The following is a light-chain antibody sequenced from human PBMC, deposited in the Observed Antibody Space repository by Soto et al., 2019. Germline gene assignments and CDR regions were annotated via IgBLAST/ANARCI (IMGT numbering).Light chain of an antibody. V-gene: IGLV1-44*01. Sequence: QSVLTQPPSASGTPGQRVPISCSASGPYIEVNAINWYQQVPGTAPRLLIYNDLQRPSGVPDRFSGSRSGSSASLVIVGLQSEDEADYYCSSYTSSSTPVFGGGTKLTVL. CDR1: GPYIEVNA. CDR2: NDL. J-gene: IGLJ2*01. CDR3: SSYTSSSTPV.